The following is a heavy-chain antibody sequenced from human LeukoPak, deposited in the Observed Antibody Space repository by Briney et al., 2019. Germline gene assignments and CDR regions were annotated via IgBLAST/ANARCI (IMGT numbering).Heavy chain of an antibody. D-gene: IGHD1-20*01. CDR2: INPNGGST. Sequence: WASVKVSCKASGYTFTSYYLHWVRQAPGQGLEWMGIINPNGGSTRYVQKFQGRVTMTRDTSTSTVYMELSSLRSEDTAVYYCARDLTATAAPYYYYGLDVWGRGTTVTVSS. V-gene: IGHV1-46*01. CDR1: GYTFTSYY. CDR3: ARDLTATAAPYYYYGLDV. J-gene: IGHJ6*02.